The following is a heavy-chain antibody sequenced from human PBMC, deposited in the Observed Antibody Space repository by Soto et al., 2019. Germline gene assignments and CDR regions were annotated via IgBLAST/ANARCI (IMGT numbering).Heavy chain of an antibody. Sequence: VASLKVSLKGSGDGFSSYVISWGRQTPGQGLEWMGGIIPIFGTANYAQKFQGRVTITADESTSTAYMELSSLRSEDTAVYYCARGLPGVVVPAAISESGACFDPWGQGTLVTVSS. D-gene: IGHD2-2*01. CDR1: GDGFSSYV. J-gene: IGHJ5*02. CDR2: IIPIFGTA. V-gene: IGHV1-69*13. CDR3: ARGLPGVVVPAAISESGACFDP.